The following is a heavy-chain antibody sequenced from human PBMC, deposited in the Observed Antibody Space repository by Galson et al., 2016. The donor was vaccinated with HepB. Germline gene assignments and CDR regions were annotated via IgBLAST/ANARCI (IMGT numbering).Heavy chain of an antibody. D-gene: IGHD4-17*01. J-gene: IGHJ4*02. CDR3: ARDRYTVTTLFDF. V-gene: IGHV3-30-3*01. Sequence: ALRLSCAASGFTFSSYAMHWVRQAPGEGLEWVALISYDGSKKYFADSVKGRFTISRDNSKDTLYLQVNSLRPEDTAVYFCARDRYTVTTLFDFWGQGTLVTVSS. CDR1: GFTFSSYA. CDR2: ISYDGSKK.